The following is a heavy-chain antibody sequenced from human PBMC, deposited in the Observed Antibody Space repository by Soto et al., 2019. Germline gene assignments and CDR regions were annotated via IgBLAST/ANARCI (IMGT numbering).Heavy chain of an antibody. CDR3: VREGYSGSYAAF. CDR1: GSTFSNYD. V-gene: IGHV3-30*03. Sequence: GGSLRLSCEASGSTFSNYDMDWVRQAPGKGLEWVAIISFDGSKTYYADSVKGRFTVSRDNSKNTLFLQMNSLRPDDTATYYCVREGYSGSYAAFWGQGSLVTVSA. D-gene: IGHD1-26*01. J-gene: IGHJ4*02. CDR2: ISFDGSKT.